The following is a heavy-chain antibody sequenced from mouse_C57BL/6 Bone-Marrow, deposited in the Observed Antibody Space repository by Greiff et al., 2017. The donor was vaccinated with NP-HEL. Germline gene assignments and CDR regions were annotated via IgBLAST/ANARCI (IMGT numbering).Heavy chain of an antibody. D-gene: IGHD1-1*01. J-gene: IGHJ1*03. CDR1: GFTFTDYY. V-gene: IGHV7-3*01. CDR2: IRNKANGYTT. Sequence: EVKLMESGGGLVQPGGSLSLSCAASGFTFTDYYMSWVRQPPGKALEWLGFIRNKANGYTTEYSASVKGRFTISRDNSQSILYLQMNALRAEDSATYYCARYRRSYWYFDVWGTGTTVTVSS. CDR3: ARYRRSYWYFDV.